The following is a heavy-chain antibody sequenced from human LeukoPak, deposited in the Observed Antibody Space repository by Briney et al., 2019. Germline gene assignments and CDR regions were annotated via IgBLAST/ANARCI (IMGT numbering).Heavy chain of an antibody. CDR2: IRYDGSNK. D-gene: IGHD3-3*01. V-gene: IGHV3-30*02. J-gene: IGHJ1*01. CDR1: GFTFSSYG. CDR3: AKGYDFWSGLIGRPPFQH. Sequence: GGSLRLSCAASGFTFSSYGMHWVRQAPGKGLEWVAFIRYDGSNKYYADSVKGRFTISRDNSKNTLYLQMNSLRAEDTAVYYCAKGYDFWSGLIGRPPFQHWGQGTLVTVSS.